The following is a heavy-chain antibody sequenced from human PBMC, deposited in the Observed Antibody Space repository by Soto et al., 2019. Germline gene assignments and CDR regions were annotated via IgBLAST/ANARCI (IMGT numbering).Heavy chain of an antibody. D-gene: IGHD3-10*01. CDR2: ISSRSSYI. V-gene: IGHV3-21*02. J-gene: IGHJ6*02. CDR3: TRDRVKIRGGYYHYYRMDV. CDR1: EFTFSVYS. Sequence: DVQLEESGGGLVKPGGSLRLSGVASEFTFSVYSMNWVRQAPGKGLEWVSSISSRSSYIYYADSVKGRFTISRDNDKSSLVLHMNRLRVDDTAVYYCTRDRVKIRGGYYHYYRMDVWGQGATVTVSS.